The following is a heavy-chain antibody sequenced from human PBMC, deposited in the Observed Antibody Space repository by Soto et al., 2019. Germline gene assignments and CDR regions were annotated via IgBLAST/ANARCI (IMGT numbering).Heavy chain of an antibody. J-gene: IGHJ6*02. CDR1: GGSFSGYY. Sequence: SETLSLTCAVYGGSFSGYYWSWIRQPPGKGLEWIGEINHSGSTNYNPSLKSRVTISVDTSKNQFSLKLSSVTAADTAVYYCARGRTVMARIYCYYYYGMDVWGQGTTVTVSS. CDR3: ARGRTVMARIYCYYYYGMDV. CDR2: INHSGST. V-gene: IGHV4-34*01. D-gene: IGHD5-18*01.